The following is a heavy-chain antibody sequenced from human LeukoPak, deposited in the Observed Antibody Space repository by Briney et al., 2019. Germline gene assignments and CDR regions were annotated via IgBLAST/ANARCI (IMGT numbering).Heavy chain of an antibody. V-gene: IGHV3-15*01. CDR1: GFTFPDAW. CDR2: IKNKFRGRTT. Sequence: PGGSLRLSCAASGFTFPDAWIDWVRQAPGKGLEWAGRIKNKFRGRTTDYASSVKGRFTISRDDSRNTLYLQMDSLKTEDTGVYYCVTDGGHLPYYFTYWGQGTLVTASS. J-gene: IGHJ1*01. CDR3: VTDGGHLPYYFTY. D-gene: IGHD3-22*01.